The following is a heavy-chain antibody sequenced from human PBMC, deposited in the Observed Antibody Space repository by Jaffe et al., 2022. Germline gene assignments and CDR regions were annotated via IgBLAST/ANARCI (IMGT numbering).Heavy chain of an antibody. CDR3: ASLGVPKTRYYYGSGTHPDGY. CDR2: INHSGST. CDR1: GGSFSGYY. J-gene: IGHJ4*02. D-gene: IGHD3-10*01. V-gene: IGHV4-34*01. Sequence: QVQLQQWGAGLLKPSETLSLTCAVYGGSFSGYYWSWIRQPPGKGLEWIGEINHSGSTNYNPSLKSRVTISVDTSKNQFSLKLSSVTAADTAVYYCASLGVPKTRYYYGSGTHPDGYWGQGTLVTVSS.